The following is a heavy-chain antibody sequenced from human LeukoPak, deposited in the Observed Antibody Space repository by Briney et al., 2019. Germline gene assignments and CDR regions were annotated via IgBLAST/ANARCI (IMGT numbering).Heavy chain of an antibody. V-gene: IGHV1-46*01. D-gene: IGHD3-22*01. Sequence: ASVKVSCKASGYSFTSNYIHWVRQAPGQGLEWMGMIYPRDGSTSYAQKFQGRVTVTRDTSTSTVYMELSSLRSEDTAVYYCARERYYDSSGCYYEPYYYYGMDVWGQGTTVTVSS. CDR1: GYSFTSNY. CDR2: IYPRDGST. J-gene: IGHJ6*02. CDR3: ARERYYDSSGCYYEPYYYYGMDV.